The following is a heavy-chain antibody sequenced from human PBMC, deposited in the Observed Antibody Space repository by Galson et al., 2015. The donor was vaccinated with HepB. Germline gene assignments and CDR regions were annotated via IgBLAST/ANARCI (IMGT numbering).Heavy chain of an antibody. D-gene: IGHD2-2*02. CDR1: GYTFTSYY. Sequence: SVKVSCKASGYTFTSYYMHWVRQAPGQGLEWMGIINPSGGSTSYAQKFQGRVTMTRDTSTSTVYMELSSLRSEDTAVYYCARENCSSTSCYMLGGFDYWGQGTLVTVSS. CDR3: ARENCSSTSCYMLGGFDY. J-gene: IGHJ4*02. CDR2: INPSGGST. V-gene: IGHV1-46*01.